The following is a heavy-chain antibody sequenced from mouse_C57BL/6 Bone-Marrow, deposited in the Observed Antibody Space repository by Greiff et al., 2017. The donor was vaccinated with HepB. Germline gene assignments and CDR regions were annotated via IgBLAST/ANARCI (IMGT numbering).Heavy chain of an antibody. CDR1: GFSLTSYG. CDR3: AKEDGNYVYYAMDY. V-gene: IGHV2-5*01. CDR2: LWRGGST. J-gene: IGHJ4*01. Sequence: VMLVESGPGLVQPSQSLSITCTVSGFSLTSYGVHWVRQSPGKGLEWLGVLWRGGSTDYNAAFMSRLSITKDNSKSQVFFKMNSLQADDTAIYYCAKEDGNYVYYAMDYWGQGTSVTVSS. D-gene: IGHD2-1*01.